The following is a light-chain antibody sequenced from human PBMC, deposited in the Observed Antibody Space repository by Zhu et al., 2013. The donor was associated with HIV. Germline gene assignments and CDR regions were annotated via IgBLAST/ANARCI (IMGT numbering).Light chain of an antibody. CDR2: WAS. Sequence: DIVMSQSPDSLAVSLGERATINFKSRQSVLYGSNNKYHLRRQPQTPRQPPVLLIYWASTRESGVPDRFSGSGSETDFTLTIDSLQAEDVAIYYCQQYFRTPYTFGQGTNLAI. CDR3: QQYFRTPYT. V-gene: IGKV4-1*01. J-gene: IGKJ2*01. CDR1: QSVLYGSNNKYH.